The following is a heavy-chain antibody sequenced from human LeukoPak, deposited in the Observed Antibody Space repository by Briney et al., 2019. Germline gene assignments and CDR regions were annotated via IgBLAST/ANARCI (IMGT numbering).Heavy chain of an antibody. D-gene: IGHD4-17*01. Sequence: SVKVSCKASGGTFSSYAISWVRQAPGQGLEWMGRIIPILGIANYAQKFQGRVTITADKSTSTAYMELSSLRSEDTAVYYCARVVRTTVTYDDAFDIWGQGTMVTVSS. CDR1: GGTFSSYA. V-gene: IGHV1-69*04. CDR2: IIPILGIA. CDR3: ARVVRTTVTYDDAFDI. J-gene: IGHJ3*02.